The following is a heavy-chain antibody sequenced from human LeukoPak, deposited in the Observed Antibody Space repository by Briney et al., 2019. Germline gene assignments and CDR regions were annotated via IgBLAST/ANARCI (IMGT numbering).Heavy chain of an antibody. D-gene: IGHD5-18*01. CDR2: IYYSGST. V-gene: IGHV4-39*07. Sequence: SETLSLTCTVSGGSIGSSSYYWGWIRRPPGKGLEWIGSIYYSGSTYYNPSLKSRVTISVDTSKNQFSLKLSSVTAADTAVYYCARDVGYSYGYGVFDYWGQGTLVTVSS. J-gene: IGHJ4*02. CDR1: GGSIGSSSYY. CDR3: ARDVGYSYGYGVFDY.